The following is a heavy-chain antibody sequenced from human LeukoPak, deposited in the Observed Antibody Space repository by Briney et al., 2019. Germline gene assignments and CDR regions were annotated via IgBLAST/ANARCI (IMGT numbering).Heavy chain of an antibody. V-gene: IGHV4-39*01. CDR1: GGSISSYY. CDR3: ASKITIFGVTSDY. J-gene: IGHJ4*02. D-gene: IGHD3-3*01. CDR2: IYYSGST. Sequence: SETLSLTCTVSGGSISSYYWGWIRQPPGKGLEWIGSIYYSGSTYYNPSLKSRVTMSVDTSKNQFSLKLSSVTAADTAVYYCASKITIFGVTSDYWGQGTLVTVSS.